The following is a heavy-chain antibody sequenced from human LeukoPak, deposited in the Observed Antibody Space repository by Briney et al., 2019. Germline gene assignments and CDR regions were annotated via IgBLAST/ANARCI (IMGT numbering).Heavy chain of an antibody. CDR2: ISGSGGST. CDR1: GFTFSSYA. Sequence: GGSLRLSCAASGFTFSSYAMSWVRQAPGKGLEWVSAISGSGGSTYYADSVKGRFTISRDNSKNTLYLQMNSLRAEDTAVYCCAKRITMVRGVISNPFFDYWGQGTLVTVSS. CDR3: AKRITMVRGVISNPFFDY. V-gene: IGHV3-23*01. D-gene: IGHD3-10*01. J-gene: IGHJ4*02.